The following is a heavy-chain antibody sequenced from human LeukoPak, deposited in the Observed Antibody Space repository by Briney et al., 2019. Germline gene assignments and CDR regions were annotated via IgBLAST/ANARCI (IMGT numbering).Heavy chain of an antibody. CDR1: GFTFSSYG. CDR3: AKRDYFGSVDSYYAMDV. CDR2: ISYDGNNK. D-gene: IGHD3-10*01. Sequence: GGSLRLSCAASGFTFSSYGMHWVRQAPGKGLEWVAVISYDGNNKYYGDSVESRFTISRDNSKNTLYLQMNSLGAEDTAVHYCAKRDYFGSVDSYYAMDVWGQGTTVTVSS. V-gene: IGHV3-30*18. J-gene: IGHJ6*02.